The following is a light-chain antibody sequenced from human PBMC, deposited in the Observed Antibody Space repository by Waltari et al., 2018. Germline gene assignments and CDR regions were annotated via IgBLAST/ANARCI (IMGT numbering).Light chain of an antibody. Sequence: QSVLTQPPSASGTPGQRVTISCSGSNFNIGSNSVCWFQQLPGTAPKLLIYGNDHRPSGVPDRFSGSKSGTSASLAISGLQSDDEADYYCATWDDSLNGQVVFGGGTKLTVL. CDR3: ATWDDSLNGQVV. V-gene: IGLV1-44*01. J-gene: IGLJ2*01. CDR2: GND. CDR1: NFNIGSNS.